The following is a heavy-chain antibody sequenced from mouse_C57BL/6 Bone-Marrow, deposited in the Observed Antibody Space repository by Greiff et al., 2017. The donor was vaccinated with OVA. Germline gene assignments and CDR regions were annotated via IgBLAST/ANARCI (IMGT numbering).Heavy chain of an antibody. D-gene: IGHD2-1*01. V-gene: IGHV1-81*01. J-gene: IGHJ2*01. CDR1: GYTFTSYG. Sequence: QVQLKQSGAELARPGASVKLSCKASGYTFTSYGISWVKQSTGQGLEWIGEIYPRSGNTYYNEKFKGKATLTADKSSSTAYMELRSLTSEDSAVYFCAFYYGNSFDYWGQGTTLTVSS. CDR2: IYPRSGNT. CDR3: AFYYGNSFDY.